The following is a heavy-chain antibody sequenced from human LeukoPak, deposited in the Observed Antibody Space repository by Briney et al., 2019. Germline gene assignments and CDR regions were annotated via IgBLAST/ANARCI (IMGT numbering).Heavy chain of an antibody. J-gene: IGHJ6*03. Sequence: PGGSLRLSCAASGFTFSSYGMSWVRQAPGKGLEWVSAISGSGGSTYYADSVKGRFTISRDNAKNSLYLQMNSLRAEDTAVYYCARSLLLWFGELPGYMDVWGKGTTVTVSS. V-gene: IGHV3-23*01. CDR1: GFTFSSYG. CDR2: ISGSGGST. CDR3: ARSLLLWFGELPGYMDV. D-gene: IGHD3-10*01.